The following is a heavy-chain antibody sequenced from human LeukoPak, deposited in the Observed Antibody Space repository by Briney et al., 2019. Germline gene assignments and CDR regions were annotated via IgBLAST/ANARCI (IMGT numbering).Heavy chain of an antibody. CDR2: ISSSGSTI. CDR3: ARGNDYGDHGRDGFDI. Sequence: PGGSLRLSCAASGFTFSDYYMSWIRQAPGKGLEWVSYISSSGSTIYYADSVKGRFTISRDNAKNSLYPQMNSLRAEDTAVYYCARGNDYGDHGRDGFDIWGQGTLVTVSS. D-gene: IGHD4-17*01. V-gene: IGHV3-11*01. CDR1: GFTFSDYY. J-gene: IGHJ3*02.